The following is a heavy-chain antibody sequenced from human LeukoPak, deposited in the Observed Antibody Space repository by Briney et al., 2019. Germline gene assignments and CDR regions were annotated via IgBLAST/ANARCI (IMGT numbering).Heavy chain of an antibody. J-gene: IGHJ6*02. V-gene: IGHV1-8*01. CDR1: GYTFTSYD. Sequence: GASVKVSCKASGYTFTSYDINWVRQATGQGLEWMGWMNPNSGNTGYAQKFQGRVTMTRNTSISTAYMELSSLRSEDTAVYYCARGLYSPFDWLLYRGYYYYGMDVWGQGTTVTVSS. CDR3: ARGLYSPFDWLLYRGYYYYGMDV. CDR2: MNPNSGNT. D-gene: IGHD3-9*01.